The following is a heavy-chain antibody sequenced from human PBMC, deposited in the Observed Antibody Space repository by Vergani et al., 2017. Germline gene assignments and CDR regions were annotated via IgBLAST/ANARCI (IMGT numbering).Heavy chain of an antibody. CDR3: ARINIVGATGDY. Sequence: EVQLLESGGDLVQPGGSLRLSCAASGFTFSSYSMNWVRQAPGKGLEWVSYISSSSSTIYYADSVKGGFTISRENDKNSLYLQMNSLRPEDTAVYYCARINIVGATGDYWGQGTLVTVSS. CDR2: ISSSSSTI. D-gene: IGHD1-26*01. J-gene: IGHJ4*02. V-gene: IGHV3-48*01. CDR1: GFTFSSYS.